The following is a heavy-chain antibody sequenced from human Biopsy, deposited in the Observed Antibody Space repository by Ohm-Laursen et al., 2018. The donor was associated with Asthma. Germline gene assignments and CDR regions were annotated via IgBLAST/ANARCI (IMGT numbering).Heavy chain of an antibody. V-gene: IGHV1-69*01. D-gene: IGHD6-19*01. CDR1: GGTFSNFA. CDR3: ARCQVGYSSGWSLLLKKIYYSGMDV. Sequence: SSVKVSCKVPGGTFSNFAISWVRQAPGQGLEWLGGIMTVFGTTNYAQKFQGRVTITADESTSTAYMEVTSLRSEDTAIYYCARCQVGYSSGWSLLLKKIYYSGMDVWGQGNTVTVSS. CDR2: IMTVFGTT. J-gene: IGHJ6*02.